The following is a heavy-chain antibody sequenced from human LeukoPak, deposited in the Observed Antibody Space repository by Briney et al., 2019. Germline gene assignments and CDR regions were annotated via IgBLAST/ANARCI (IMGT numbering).Heavy chain of an antibody. CDR1: GYSFTSYW. Sequence: GESLKISCKGSGYSFTSYWIGWVRQMPGKGLEWMGIIYPGDSDTRYSPSFQGQVTISADKSISSAYLQWSSLKASDTAMYYCARRQFSKAVNSYYFDYWGQGTLVTVSS. J-gene: IGHJ4*02. D-gene: IGHD4-23*01. CDR2: IYPGDSDT. V-gene: IGHV5-51*01. CDR3: ARRQFSKAVNSYYFDY.